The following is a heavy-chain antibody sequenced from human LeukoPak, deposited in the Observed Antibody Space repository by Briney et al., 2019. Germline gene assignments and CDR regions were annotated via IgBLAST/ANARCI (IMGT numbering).Heavy chain of an antibody. D-gene: IGHD1-26*01. Sequence: SETLSLTCAVYGGSFSGYYWSWIRRPPGKGLEWIGEINHSGSTNYNPSLKSRVTISVDTSKNQFSLKLSSVTAADTAVYYCARPRLVRSYYWFDPWGQGTLVTDSS. CDR3: ARPRLVRSYYWFDP. J-gene: IGHJ5*02. V-gene: IGHV4-34*01. CDR1: GGSFSGYY. CDR2: INHSGST.